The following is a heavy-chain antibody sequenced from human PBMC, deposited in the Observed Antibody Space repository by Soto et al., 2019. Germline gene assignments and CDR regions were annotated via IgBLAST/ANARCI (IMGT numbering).Heavy chain of an antibody. D-gene: IGHD3-3*01. Sequence: EVQLVESGGGLVQPGRSLRLSCAASGFTFDDYAMHWVRQAPGKGLEWVSGISWNSGSIGYADSVKGRFTISRDNAKNXXYLQMNSLRAEDTALYYCAKDKGAFWSGYSNWFDPWGQGTLVTVSS. CDR2: ISWNSGSI. CDR1: GFTFDDYA. CDR3: AKDKGAFWSGYSNWFDP. V-gene: IGHV3-9*01. J-gene: IGHJ5*02.